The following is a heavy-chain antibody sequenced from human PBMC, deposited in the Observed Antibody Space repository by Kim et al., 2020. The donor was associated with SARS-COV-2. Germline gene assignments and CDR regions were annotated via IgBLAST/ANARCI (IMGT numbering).Heavy chain of an antibody. V-gene: IGHV4-34*01. CDR2: INESGRT. D-gene: IGHD3-16*02. Sequence: SETLSLTCGVYRGSFRGYYWGWIRQPPGKGLEWIGEINESGRTKYNPSLKSRIDISLDTSKKQVSLKFSSVTAADTAVYYCARAPHTVIEYFHTWGQGTL. CDR3: ARAPHTVIEYFHT. J-gene: IGHJ4*02. CDR1: RGSFRGYY.